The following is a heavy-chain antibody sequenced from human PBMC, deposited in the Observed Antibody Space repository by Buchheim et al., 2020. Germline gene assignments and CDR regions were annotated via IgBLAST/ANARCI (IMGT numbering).Heavy chain of an antibody. CDR3: AKDPGLLRFLEWFAFDY. Sequence: EVQLLESGGGLVQPGGSLRLSCAAPGFTFSSYAMSWVRQAPGKGLEWVSAISGSGGSTYYADSVKGRFTISRDNSKNTLYLQMNSLRAEDTAVYYCAKDPGLLRFLEWFAFDYWGQGTL. CDR1: GFTFSSYA. V-gene: IGHV3-23*01. D-gene: IGHD3-3*01. CDR2: ISGSGGST. J-gene: IGHJ4*02.